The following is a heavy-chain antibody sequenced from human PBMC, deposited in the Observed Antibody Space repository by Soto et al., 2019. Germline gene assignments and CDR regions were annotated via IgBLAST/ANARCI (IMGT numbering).Heavy chain of an antibody. D-gene: IGHD3-10*01. J-gene: IGHJ6*02. CDR2: ISDSGST. CDR3: ARDLRKMSCYYGLDV. CDR1: GGSISGGDYY. Sequence: SSETLSLTCTVSGGSISGGDYYWSWIRQPPGKGLEWLGYISDSGSTYYNPSLKSRVTISVDTSKNQFSLKLSSVTAAETAVYYCARDLRKMSCYYGLDVWGRGTTVT. V-gene: IGHV4-30-4*01.